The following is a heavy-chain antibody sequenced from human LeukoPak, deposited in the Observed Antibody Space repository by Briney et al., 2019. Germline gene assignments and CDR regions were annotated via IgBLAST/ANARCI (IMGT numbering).Heavy chain of an antibody. J-gene: IGHJ6*04. V-gene: IGHV4-61*02. CDR2: IYTSGST. CDR1: GGSISSGSYC. D-gene: IGHD2-15*01. Sequence: SETLSLTCTVSGGSISSGSYCWSWIRQPAGKGLEWIGRIYTSGSTNYNPSLKSRVPISVDTSKNQFSLKLSSVTAADTAVYYCAREVVVAATCWFGVWGKGTTVTVSS. CDR3: AREVVVAATCWFGV.